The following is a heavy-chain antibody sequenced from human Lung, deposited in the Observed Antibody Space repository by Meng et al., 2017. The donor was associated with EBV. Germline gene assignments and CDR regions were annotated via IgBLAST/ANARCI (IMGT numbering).Heavy chain of an antibody. CDR3: ARLRLVWMFDY. D-gene: IGHD6-19*01. J-gene: IGHJ4*02. Sequence: RDVSALGLLTAFSSLSPSFAVSCVSVDSVAYYWRWIRQRPGKVLEWIGYIYYSGSTFYTPSLKSRATLSVDTSKNQFSLKLNSVTAADTAVYYCARLRLVWMFDYWGQGTLVTVSS. V-gene: IGHV4-31*11. CDR1: CVSVDSVAYY. CDR2: IYYSGST.